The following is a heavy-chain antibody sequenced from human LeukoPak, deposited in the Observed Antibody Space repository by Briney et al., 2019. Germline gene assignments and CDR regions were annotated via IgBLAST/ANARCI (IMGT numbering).Heavy chain of an antibody. CDR1: GFTFSSYA. J-gene: IGHJ5*02. D-gene: IGHD5-18*01. CDR3: AKGSGSGIQLWFA. Sequence: GGSLRLSCAASGFTFSSYAMNWVRQAPGKGLEWVSAISAGGDNTYYADSVKGRFTISRDNSKNTLYLQMNSLRAEDTAVYYCAKGSGSGIQLWFAWGQGTLVTVSS. CDR2: ISAGGDNT. V-gene: IGHV3-23*01.